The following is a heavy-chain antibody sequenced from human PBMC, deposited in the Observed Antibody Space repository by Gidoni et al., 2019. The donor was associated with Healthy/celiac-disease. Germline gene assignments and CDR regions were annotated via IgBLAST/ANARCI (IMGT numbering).Heavy chain of an antibody. Sequence: QVQLVQSGAEVKKPGSSVKVSCKASGGTFSSYAISWVRQAPGQGLEWMGGIIPIFGTANYAQKFQGRVTITADESTSTAYMELSSLRSEDTAVYYCARSDSGSYYTGTLRFDPWGQGTLVTVSS. CDR1: GGTFSSYA. CDR3: ARSDSGSYYTGTLRFDP. V-gene: IGHV1-69*01. J-gene: IGHJ5*02. D-gene: IGHD1-26*01. CDR2: IIPIFGTA.